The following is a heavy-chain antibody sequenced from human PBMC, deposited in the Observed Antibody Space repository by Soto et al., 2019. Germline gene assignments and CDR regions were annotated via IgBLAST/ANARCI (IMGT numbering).Heavy chain of an antibody. CDR1: GDSVSSNSAA. Sequence: QFPLQQSVPGRVNPSRPPSLTFAISGDSVSSNSAAWTWIRQSPSRGFEWRGRTYYRSKWYNDYAVSVKSRITINPDTSKNQFSLQLNSVTPEDTAVYYCARSKWELLEGFDYWGQGTLVTVSS. J-gene: IGHJ4*02. V-gene: IGHV6-1*01. CDR3: ARSKWELLEGFDY. D-gene: IGHD1-26*01. CDR2: TYYRSKWYN.